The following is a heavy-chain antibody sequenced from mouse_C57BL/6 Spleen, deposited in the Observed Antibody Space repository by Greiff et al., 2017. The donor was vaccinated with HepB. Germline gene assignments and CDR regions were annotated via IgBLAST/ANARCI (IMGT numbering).Heavy chain of an antibody. Sequence: QVQLQQPGAELVKPGASVKLSCKASGYTFTSYWMHWVKQRPGRGLGWIGRINPNSGGTKYNEKFKSKATLTVDKPSSTAYMQLSSLTSEDSAVYYCARGDYGSSYAMDYWGQGTSVTVSS. CDR1: GYTFTSYW. CDR2: INPNSGGT. D-gene: IGHD1-1*01. CDR3: ARGDYGSSYAMDY. V-gene: IGHV1-72*01. J-gene: IGHJ4*01.